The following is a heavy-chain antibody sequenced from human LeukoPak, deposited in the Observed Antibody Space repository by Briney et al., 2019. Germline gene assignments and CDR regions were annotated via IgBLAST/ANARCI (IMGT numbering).Heavy chain of an antibody. Sequence: GGSLRLSCAASGFTFSSYSMNWVRQAPGKGLEWVSSISSSSSYIYYADSVKGRCTISRDNAKNSLYLQMNSLRAEDTAVYYCARGEDIVVVPAAYYYGMDVWGKGTTVTVSS. J-gene: IGHJ6*04. CDR3: ARGEDIVVVPAAYYYGMDV. D-gene: IGHD2-2*01. CDR1: GFTFSSYS. V-gene: IGHV3-21*01. CDR2: ISSSSSYI.